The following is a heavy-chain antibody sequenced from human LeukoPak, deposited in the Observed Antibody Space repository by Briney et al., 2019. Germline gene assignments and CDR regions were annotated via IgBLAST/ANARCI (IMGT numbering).Heavy chain of an antibody. D-gene: IGHD3-10*01. V-gene: IGHV4-61*02. Sequence: SQTLSLTCTVSGGSISSGTYYWSWIRQPAGKGLERIGRIYTSGSTNYNPSLKSRVTISVGTSKNQFSLKLSSVTAADTAVYYCARGGQRYGSGSYFPGYNWFDPWGQGTLVTVSS. CDR1: GGSISSGTYY. CDR2: IYTSGST. J-gene: IGHJ5*02. CDR3: ARGGQRYGSGSYFPGYNWFDP.